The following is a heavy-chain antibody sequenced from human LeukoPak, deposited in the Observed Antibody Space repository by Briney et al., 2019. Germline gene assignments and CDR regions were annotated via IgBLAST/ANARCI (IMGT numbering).Heavy chain of an antibody. CDR1: GGSISSSSYY. CDR3: ARSERSAGSGEAFDI. Sequence: SETLSLTCTVSGGSISSSSYYWGWIRQPPGKGLEWIGSIYYSGSTYYNPSLKSRVTISVDTSKNQFSLKLSSVTAADTAVYYCARSERSAGSGEAFDIWGQGTMVTVSS. V-gene: IGHV4-39*01. J-gene: IGHJ3*02. CDR2: IYYSGST. D-gene: IGHD3-10*01.